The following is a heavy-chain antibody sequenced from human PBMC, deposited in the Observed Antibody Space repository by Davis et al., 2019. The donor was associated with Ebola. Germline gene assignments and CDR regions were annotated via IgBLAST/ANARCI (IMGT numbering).Heavy chain of an antibody. D-gene: IGHD3-16*01. Sequence: GGSLRLSCAASGFTFSSYGMHWVRQAPGKGLEWVAFIRYDGSNKYYADSVKGRFTISRDNSKNTLYLQMNSLRAEDTAVYYCAKNPGELWTSYYYYYMDVWGKGTTVTVSS. CDR2: IRYDGSNK. CDR1: GFTFSSYG. CDR3: AKNPGELWTSYYYYYMDV. V-gene: IGHV3-30*02. J-gene: IGHJ6*03.